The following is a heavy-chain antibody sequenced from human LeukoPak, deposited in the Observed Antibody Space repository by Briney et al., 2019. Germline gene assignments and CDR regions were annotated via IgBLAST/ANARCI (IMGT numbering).Heavy chain of an antibody. D-gene: IGHD3-3*01. Sequence: GGSLRLSCAASGFTFSSYEMNWVRQAPGKGLEWVSYISGSGSTIYYADSVKGRFTISRDNAKNSLYLQMNSLRAEDTALYYCARSKPYYDFWSGYLPIDYWGQGTLVTVSS. J-gene: IGHJ4*02. V-gene: IGHV3-48*03. CDR1: GFTFSSYE. CDR2: ISGSGSTI. CDR3: ARSKPYYDFWSGYLPIDY.